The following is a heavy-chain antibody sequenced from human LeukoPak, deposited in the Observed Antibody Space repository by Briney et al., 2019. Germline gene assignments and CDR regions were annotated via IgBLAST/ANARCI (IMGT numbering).Heavy chain of an antibody. CDR3: AKGGSTMIVVVMGECYFDY. CDR2: ISGSGGST. V-gene: IGHV3-23*01. Sequence: GGSLRLSCAASGFTFSSYAMSWVRQAPGKGLEWVSAISGSGGSTYYADSVKGRFTISRDNSKNTLYLQMNSLRAEDTAVYYCAKGGSTMIVVVMGECYFDYWGQGTLVTVSS. CDR1: GFTFSSYA. J-gene: IGHJ4*02. D-gene: IGHD3-22*01.